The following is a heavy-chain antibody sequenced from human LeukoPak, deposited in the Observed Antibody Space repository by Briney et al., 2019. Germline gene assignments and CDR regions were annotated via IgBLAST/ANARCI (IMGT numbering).Heavy chain of an antibody. Sequence: SQTLPLTCAVSGGSISTYYWYWIRQPPGKGLEYIGYVYYTGTTNYNSSLKSRLTISIDTPKNQFSLQLRSVTAADTAVYYCARPGITGTATAYDALDIWGQGTMVTVSS. CDR1: GGSISTYY. D-gene: IGHD1-1*01. V-gene: IGHV4-59*01. J-gene: IGHJ3*02. CDR3: ARPGITGTATAYDALDI. CDR2: VYYTGTT.